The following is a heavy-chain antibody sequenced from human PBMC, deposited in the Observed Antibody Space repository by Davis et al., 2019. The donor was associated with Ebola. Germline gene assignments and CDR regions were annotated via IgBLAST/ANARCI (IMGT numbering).Heavy chain of an antibody. CDR2: IYSGGST. CDR1: GFTVSSNY. D-gene: IGHD2-15*01. V-gene: IGHV3-53*01. Sequence: GESLKISCAASGFTVSSNYMSWVRQAPGKGLEWVSVIYSGGSTYYADSVKGRFTISRDNSKNTLYLQMNSLRAEDTAVYYCAREGGYCSGGSCYPGAFDIWGQGTMVTVSS. CDR3: AREGGYCSGGSCYPGAFDI. J-gene: IGHJ3*02.